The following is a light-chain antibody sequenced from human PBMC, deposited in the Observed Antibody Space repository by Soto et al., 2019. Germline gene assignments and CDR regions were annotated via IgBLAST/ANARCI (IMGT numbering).Light chain of an antibody. Sequence: DIPMTQSPSTLSASVGDRVTITCRASQSISSWLAWYQQKPGKAPTLLIYKASSLESGVPSRFSGSGSGTEFTLTISSLQPDDFATYYCQHYNSYRRTVGQGTKVEIK. CDR2: KAS. V-gene: IGKV1-5*03. J-gene: IGKJ1*01. CDR3: QHYNSYRRT. CDR1: QSISSW.